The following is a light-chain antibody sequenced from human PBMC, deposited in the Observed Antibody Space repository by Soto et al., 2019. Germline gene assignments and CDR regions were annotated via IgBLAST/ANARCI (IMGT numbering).Light chain of an antibody. CDR2: GAS. CDR1: QSVSSSY. Sequence: EIVLTQSPGTLSLSPGERATLSCRASQSVSSSYLAWYQQKPGQAPRLLIYGASSRATGIPDRFSGSGSGTDFTLPISRREPEDFAVYYCQQYGSSPGTFGQGTKVEIK. CDR3: QQYGSSPGT. V-gene: IGKV3-20*01. J-gene: IGKJ1*01.